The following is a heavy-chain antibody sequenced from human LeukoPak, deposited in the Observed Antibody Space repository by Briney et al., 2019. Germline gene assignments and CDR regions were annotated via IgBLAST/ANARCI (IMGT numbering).Heavy chain of an antibody. J-gene: IGHJ4*02. Sequence: GGSLRLSCAASGFTFSSYGMHWVRQAPGKGLEWVAVIWYDGSNKYYADSVKGRFTISRDNSKDTLYLQMNSLRAEDTAVYYCARDDYGDYYFDYWGQGTLVTVSS. CDR3: ARDDYGDYYFDY. CDR2: IWYDGSNK. CDR1: GFTFSSYG. D-gene: IGHD4-17*01. V-gene: IGHV3-33*01.